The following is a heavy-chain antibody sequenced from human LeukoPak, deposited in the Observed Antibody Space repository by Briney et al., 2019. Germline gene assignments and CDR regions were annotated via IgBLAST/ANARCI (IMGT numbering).Heavy chain of an antibody. D-gene: IGHD4-17*01. V-gene: IGHV3-11*06. CDR1: GFTFSDHY. CDR2: IDSSSSYT. J-gene: IGHJ4*02. CDR3: ARDGPTVTTNVVGYYFDY. Sequence: GGSLRLSCAASGFTFSDHYMSWIRQAPGKGLEWVSYIDSSSSYTNYADSVKGRFTISRDNAKDSMDLQMNSLRVEDTAVYYCARDGPTVTTNVVGYYFDYWGQGTVVTVSS.